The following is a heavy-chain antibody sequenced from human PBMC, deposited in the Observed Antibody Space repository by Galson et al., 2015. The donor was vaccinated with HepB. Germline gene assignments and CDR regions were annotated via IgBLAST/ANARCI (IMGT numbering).Heavy chain of an antibody. CDR3: ARHLRYCSGGSCYSYFDY. D-gene: IGHD2-15*01. J-gene: IGHJ4*02. CDR2: IYYSGST. Sequence: ETLSLTCTVSGGSISSSSYYWGWIRQPPGKGLEWIGSIYYSGSTYYNPSLKSRVTISVDTSKNQFSLKLSSVTAADTAVHYCARHLRYCSGGSCYSYFDYWGQGTLVTVSS. V-gene: IGHV4-39*01. CDR1: GGSISSSSYY.